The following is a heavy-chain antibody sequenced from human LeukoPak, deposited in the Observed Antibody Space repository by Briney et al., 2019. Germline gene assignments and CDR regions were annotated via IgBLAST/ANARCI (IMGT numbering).Heavy chain of an antibody. Sequence: SETLSLTCTVSGGSISSYYWSWIRQPPGKGLEWIGYIYYSGSTNYNPSLKSRVTISVDTSKNQFSLKLSSVTAADTAVYYCTRSSITMVEAYYYYMDVWGKGTTVTVSS. CDR2: IYYSGST. V-gene: IGHV4-59*01. CDR1: GGSISSYY. CDR3: TRSSITMVEAYYYYMDV. D-gene: IGHD3-10*01. J-gene: IGHJ6*03.